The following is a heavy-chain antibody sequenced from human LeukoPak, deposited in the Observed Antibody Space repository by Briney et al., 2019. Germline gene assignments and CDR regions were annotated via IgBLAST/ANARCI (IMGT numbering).Heavy chain of an antibody. CDR3: ARGWNYAFRFDY. J-gene: IGHJ4*02. Sequence: PGGSLRLSCAASGFSFREYWMTWVRQAPGQGLEGVDYKNQDGSEKYYEASIKGRFTISRDNAKNLVYLQMNILRAEDTAVYYCARGWNYAFRFDYWGQGTLVTVPS. CDR1: GFSFREYW. D-gene: IGHD1-7*01. CDR2: KNQDGSEK. V-gene: IGHV3-7*01.